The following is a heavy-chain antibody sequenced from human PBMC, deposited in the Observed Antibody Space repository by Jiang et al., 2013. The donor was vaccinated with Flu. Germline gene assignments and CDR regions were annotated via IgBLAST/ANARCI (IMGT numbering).Heavy chain of an antibody. CDR3: ANTAYYGSGTAAFDI. D-gene: IGHD3-10*01. CDR1: YW. J-gene: IGHJ3*02. CDR2: SILVTLIP. Sequence: YWIGWVRQMPGKAWSGGESSILVTLIPRYSPSFQGQVTISADKSISTAYLQWSSLKASDTAMYYCANTAYYGSGTAAFDIWGQGTMVTVSS. V-gene: IGHV5-51*01.